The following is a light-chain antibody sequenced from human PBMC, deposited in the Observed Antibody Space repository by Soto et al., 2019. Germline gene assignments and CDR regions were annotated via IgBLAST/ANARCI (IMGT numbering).Light chain of an antibody. V-gene: IGKV3-15*01. CDR2: AAS. Sequence: EILMAQSPATLSVSPGERATLSCRASQTVGSNLAWYQQKPGQTPRLVIYAASTRATGIPSRFSGSGSGTDFTLTISSLEPVDFAVYYCQQRKTFGGGTKVDIK. CDR1: QTVGSN. J-gene: IGKJ4*01. CDR3: QQRKT.